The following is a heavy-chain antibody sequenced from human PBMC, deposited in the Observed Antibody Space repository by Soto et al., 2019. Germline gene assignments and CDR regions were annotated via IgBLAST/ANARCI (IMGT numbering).Heavy chain of an antibody. Sequence: SETLSLTCAVAGGSISSRGYSWSWIRQPPGKGLEWIGYIYHSGSTYYNPSLKSRVTISVDRSKNQFSLKLSSVTAADTAVYYCARGPPFGYWGQGTLVTVSS. CDR3: ARGPPFGY. D-gene: IGHD3-10*01. V-gene: IGHV4-30-2*01. CDR2: IYHSGST. J-gene: IGHJ4*02. CDR1: GGSISSRGYS.